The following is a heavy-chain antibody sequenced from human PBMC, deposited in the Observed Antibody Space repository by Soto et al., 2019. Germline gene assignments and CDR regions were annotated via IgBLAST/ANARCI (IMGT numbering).Heavy chain of an antibody. CDR1: GFTFSSYA. Sequence: EVQLLESGGGLVQPGGSLRLSCVASGFTFSSYAMRWVRQAPGKGLEWVSAISGSGGSTYYADSVKGRFTISRDNSKSTLYLQMNSLRAEDTAVYYCARRGSGSYYDYWGQGTLVTVSS. J-gene: IGHJ4*02. CDR2: ISGSGGST. V-gene: IGHV3-23*01. CDR3: ARRGSGSYYDY. D-gene: IGHD1-26*01.